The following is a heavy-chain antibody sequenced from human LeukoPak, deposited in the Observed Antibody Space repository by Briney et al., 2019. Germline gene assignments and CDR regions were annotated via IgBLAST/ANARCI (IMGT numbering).Heavy chain of an antibody. CDR2: ISSSGSTI. CDR3: AKDLSSGSRRAY. CDR1: GFTFSSYE. D-gene: IGHD6-19*01. Sequence: PGGSLRLSCAASGFTFSSYEMNWVRQAPGKGLEWVSYISSSGSTIYCADSVKGRFTISRDNAKNSLYLQMNSLRAEDTAVYYCAKDLSSGSRRAYWGQGTLVTVSS. V-gene: IGHV3-48*03. J-gene: IGHJ4*02.